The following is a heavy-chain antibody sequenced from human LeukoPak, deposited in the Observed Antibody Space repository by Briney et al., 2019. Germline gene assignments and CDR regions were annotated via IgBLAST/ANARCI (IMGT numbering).Heavy chain of an antibody. D-gene: IGHD3-22*01. CDR2: IIPILGIA. CDR1: GGTFSSYA. V-gene: IGHV1-69*04. CDR3: ARDAGRRYYYDSSGYSLR. Sequence: SVKVSCKASGGTFSSYAISWVRQAPGQGLEWMGRIIPILGIANYAQKFQGRVTITADKSTSTAYMELSSLRSEDTAVYYCARDAGRRYYYDSSGYSLRWGQGTLVTVSS. J-gene: IGHJ4*02.